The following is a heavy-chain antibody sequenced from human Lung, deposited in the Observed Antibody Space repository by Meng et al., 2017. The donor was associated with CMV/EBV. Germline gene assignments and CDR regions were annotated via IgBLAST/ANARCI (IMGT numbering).Heavy chain of an antibody. CDR1: GYTFTGYN. Sequence: ASXXVSXKASGYTFTGYNMHWVRQAPGQGLEWMGWINPDSGDTRYAEKFQGRVTLTRDTSITTAYMELSRLKSDDTAVFFCARLFHTSLGTNYYYGMDVWXQETXVTVSS. CDR3: ARLFHTSLGTNYYYGMDV. J-gene: IGHJ6*02. V-gene: IGHV1-2*02. D-gene: IGHD3-10*01. CDR2: INPDSGDT.